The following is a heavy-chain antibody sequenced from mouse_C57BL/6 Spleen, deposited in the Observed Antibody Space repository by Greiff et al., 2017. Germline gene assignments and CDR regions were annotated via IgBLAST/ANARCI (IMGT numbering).Heavy chain of an antibody. CDR2: IYPGSGST. D-gene: IGHD1-1*01. J-gene: IGHJ2*01. Sequence: QVQLQQPGAELVKPGAPVKMSCKASGYTFTSYWITWVKQRPGQGLEWIGDIYPGSGSTNYNEKFKSKATLTVDTSSSTAYMQLSSLTSEDSAVYYCARWSSYPDYFDYWGQGTTLTVSS. CDR3: ARWSSYPDYFDY. V-gene: IGHV1-55*01. CDR1: GYTFTSYW.